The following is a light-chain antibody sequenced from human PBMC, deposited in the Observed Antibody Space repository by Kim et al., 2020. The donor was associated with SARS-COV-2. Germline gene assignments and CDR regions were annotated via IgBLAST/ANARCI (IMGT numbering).Light chain of an antibody. Sequence: EIVMTQSPLSLSVTPGEPASISCRSSQSLLYTNGDNYLDWYLQKPGQSPQLLIYLGSNRAPGVPDRFSGSGSGTDFTLKISRVEAEDVGVYYCMQALQTPPWTFGQGTKVDIK. CDR3: MQALQTPPWT. CDR1: QSLLYTNGDNY. J-gene: IGKJ1*01. V-gene: IGKV2-28*01. CDR2: LGS.